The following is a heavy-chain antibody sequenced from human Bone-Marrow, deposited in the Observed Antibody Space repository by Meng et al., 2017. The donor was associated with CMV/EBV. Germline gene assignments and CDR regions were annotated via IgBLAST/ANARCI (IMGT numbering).Heavy chain of an antibody. CDR3: TTGGRDGSGIDY. J-gene: IGHJ4*02. Sequence: GESLKISCAASGFTFSSYWMHWVRQASGKGLEWVGRIRSKANSYATGYAASVKDRFTISRDDSKNTAYLQMNSLKIEDTAVYYCTTGGRDGSGIDYWGQGTLVTVSS. V-gene: IGHV3-73*01. CDR2: IRSKANSYAT. D-gene: IGHD3-10*01. CDR1: GFTFSSYW.